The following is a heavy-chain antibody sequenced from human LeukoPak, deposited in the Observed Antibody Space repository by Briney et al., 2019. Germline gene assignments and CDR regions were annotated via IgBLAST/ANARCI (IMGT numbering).Heavy chain of an antibody. J-gene: IGHJ4*02. CDR3: ASGWYWRGY. D-gene: IGHD6-19*01. CDR1: GFTFSSYS. V-gene: IGHV3-48*04. CDR2: ISSSSSTI. Sequence: GGSLRLSRAASGFTFSSYSMNWVRQAPGKGLEWVSYISSSSSTIYYADSVKGRFTISRDNAKNSLYLQMNSLRAEDTAVYYCASGWYWRGYWGQGTLVTVSS.